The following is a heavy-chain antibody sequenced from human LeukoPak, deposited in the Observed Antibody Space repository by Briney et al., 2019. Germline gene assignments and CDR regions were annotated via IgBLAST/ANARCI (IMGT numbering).Heavy chain of an antibody. CDR3: ARDQTAAAGFLDY. CDR1: GGSISSGDYY. V-gene: IGHV4-30-4*08. J-gene: IGHJ4*02. Sequence: PSQTLSLTCTVSGGSISSGDYYWSWIRQPPGKGLEWIGYIFYNGRTYYNPSLKSRVTISADTSKNQFSLKLSSVTAADTAVCYCARDQTAAAGFLDYWGQGTLVTVSS. D-gene: IGHD6-13*01. CDR2: IFYNGRT.